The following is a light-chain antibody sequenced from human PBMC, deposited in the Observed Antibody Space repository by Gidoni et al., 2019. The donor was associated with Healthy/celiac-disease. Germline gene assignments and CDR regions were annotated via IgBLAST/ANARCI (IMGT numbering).Light chain of an antibody. Sequence: DIHMPQSPSSLSASVGDRVTITWRASQSISSYLNWYQQKPGKAPKLLIYAASSLQSGVPSRFSGSGSGTDFTLTISSLQPEDFATYYCQQSYSTLLTFGEGTRVEIK. CDR1: QSISSY. J-gene: IGKJ4*01. CDR3: QQSYSTLLT. V-gene: IGKV1-39*01. CDR2: AAS.